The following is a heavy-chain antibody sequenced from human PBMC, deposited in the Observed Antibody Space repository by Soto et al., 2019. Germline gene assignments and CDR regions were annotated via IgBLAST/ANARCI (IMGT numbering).Heavy chain of an antibody. D-gene: IGHD2-21*02. CDR1: GFTFSTYA. V-gene: IGHV3-23*01. CDR2: ISGSGDST. Sequence: EVQLLESGGGLVQPGGSLRLSCAASGFTFSTYAITWVRQAPGKGLEWVSAISGSGDSTYYADSVKGRFTISRDNSKNTLYMQRNSLRADNTAVYYCARPYCSGDCYTFYYYAMDVWGQGTTVTVS. CDR3: ARPYCSGDCYTFYYYAMDV. J-gene: IGHJ6*02.